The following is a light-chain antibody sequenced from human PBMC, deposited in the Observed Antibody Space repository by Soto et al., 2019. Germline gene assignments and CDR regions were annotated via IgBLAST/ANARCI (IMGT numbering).Light chain of an antibody. Sequence: QSVLTQPPSVSGAPGQRVTISCTGSSSNIGAGYDVHWYQHLPGTAPKLLIYGNSNRPSGVPDRFSGSKSGTSASLAITGLQAEDEADYYCQSYDSSLTSYVFGTGTKLPV. CDR1: SSNIGAGYD. CDR2: GNS. CDR3: QSYDSSLTSYV. J-gene: IGLJ1*01. V-gene: IGLV1-40*01.